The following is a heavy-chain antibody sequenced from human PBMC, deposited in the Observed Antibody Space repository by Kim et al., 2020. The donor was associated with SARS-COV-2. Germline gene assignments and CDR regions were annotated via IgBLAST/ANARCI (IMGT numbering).Heavy chain of an antibody. V-gene: IGHV3-30*04. CDR1: GFTFSSYA. Sequence: GGSLRLSCAASGFTFSSYAMHWVRQAPGKGLEWVAVISYDGSNKYYADSVKGRFTISRDNSKNTLYLQMNSLRAEDTAVYYCAREGWIIKWLQSRYYFDYWGQGTLVTVSS. D-gene: IGHD5-12*01. CDR2: ISYDGSNK. J-gene: IGHJ4*02. CDR3: AREGWIIKWLQSRYYFDY.